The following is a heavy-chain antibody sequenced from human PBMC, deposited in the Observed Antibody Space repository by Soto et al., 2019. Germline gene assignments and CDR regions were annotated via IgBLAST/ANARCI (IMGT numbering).Heavy chain of an antibody. CDR1: GGSFSGYY. D-gene: IGHD6-19*01. CDR2: VNPTGST. J-gene: IGHJ3*02. V-gene: IGHV4-34*01. Sequence: QVQVQQWGAGLLKSSETLSLTFAVYGGSFSGYYWSWIRQSPGKGLEWIGEVNPTGSTKYNPSLKSRVTIAVDTSKNQFSLNLNSVTAADTSLYYCARSREQWRVDAFDIWGQGTMVTVSS. CDR3: ARSREQWRVDAFDI.